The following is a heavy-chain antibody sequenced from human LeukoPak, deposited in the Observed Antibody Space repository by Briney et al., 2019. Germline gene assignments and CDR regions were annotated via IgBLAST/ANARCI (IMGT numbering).Heavy chain of an antibody. CDR1: GFTFDDYA. Sequence: GGSLRLSCAASGFTFDDYAMHWVRQAPGKGLEYVSAISSNGGSTYYADSVKGRFTISRDNSKNTLYLQMSSLRAEDTAVYYCVKDLAVAATPILDYWGQGTLVTVSS. D-gene: IGHD2-15*01. CDR3: VKDLAVAATPILDY. J-gene: IGHJ4*02. V-gene: IGHV3-64D*06. CDR2: ISSNGGST.